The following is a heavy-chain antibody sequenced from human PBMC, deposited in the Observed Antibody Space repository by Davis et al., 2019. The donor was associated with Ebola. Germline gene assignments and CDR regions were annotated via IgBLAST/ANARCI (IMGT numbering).Heavy chain of an antibody. CDR3: AKDHGKYLAVAFGGMDV. CDR2: ISASGGSR. D-gene: IGHD6-19*01. Sequence: PGGSLRLSCAASGITLSNYAINWVRQAPGKGLEWVSVISASGGSRSDADSVKGRFIISRDNSKSTVYLQMNSLRVEDTAIYYCAKDHGKYLAVAFGGMDVWGQGTTVTVSS. J-gene: IGHJ6*02. CDR1: GITLSNYA. V-gene: IGHV3-23*01.